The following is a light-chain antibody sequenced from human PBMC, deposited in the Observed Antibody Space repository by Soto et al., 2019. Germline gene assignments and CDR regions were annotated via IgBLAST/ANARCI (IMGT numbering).Light chain of an antibody. J-gene: IGKJ1*01. Sequence: DIQMTQSPSSLSASVGDRVTITCRASQRISSYLNWYQQKPGKAPKLLIYAASSLQNGLPSRFSGSGSGTDFTITISSLQPEDFATYYCQQSYSTPQTFGQGTKVEIK. V-gene: IGKV1-39*01. CDR2: AAS. CDR3: QQSYSTPQT. CDR1: QRISSY.